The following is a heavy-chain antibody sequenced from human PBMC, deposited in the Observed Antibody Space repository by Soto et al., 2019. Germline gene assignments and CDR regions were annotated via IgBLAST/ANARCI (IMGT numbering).Heavy chain of an antibody. CDR3: ARDLAKGGGGAGFDY. V-gene: IGHV1-2*02. CDR2: INPKSGGT. J-gene: IGHJ4*02. D-gene: IGHD3-16*01. Sequence: QVQLVQSGAEVKKPGASVNVSCKASGYTFTVYYMHLVRQAPGQGLEWMGWINPKSGGTMYPQKVQGRVTMTWDTSISTAYMALTRLRSDDTAVYYCARDLAKGGGGAGFDYWGQGTLVTVSS. CDR1: GYTFTVYY.